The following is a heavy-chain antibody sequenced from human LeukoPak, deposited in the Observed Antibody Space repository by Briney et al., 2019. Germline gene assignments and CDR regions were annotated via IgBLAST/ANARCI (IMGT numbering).Heavy chain of an antibody. V-gene: IGHV1-18*01. J-gene: IGHJ4*02. Sequence: ASVKVSCKASGYTFSSYGFSWVRQSPGQGLEWKGWISAYTGHTMFAQKYQGRVTMTTDTSTSTAYMELRSLRSDDTAVYYCARGGGSYGDYSLWLGYWGQGTLVTVSS. D-gene: IGHD4-17*01. CDR1: GYTFSSYG. CDR2: ISAYTGHT. CDR3: ARGGGSYGDYSLWLGY.